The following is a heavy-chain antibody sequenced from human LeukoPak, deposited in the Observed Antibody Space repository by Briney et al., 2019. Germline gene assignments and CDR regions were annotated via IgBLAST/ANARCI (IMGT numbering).Heavy chain of an antibody. CDR3: ARDGNYYGSGSYYPFDY. CDR1: GFTFTSYA. Sequence: GGSMRLSCSASGFTFTSYAMSWVRQAPGKGLEWVSLIRGSGGSTYYADSVKGRFTISRDNAKNSLYLQMNSLRAEDTAVYYCARDGNYYGSGSYYPFDYWGQGTLVTVSS. D-gene: IGHD3-10*01. J-gene: IGHJ4*02. CDR2: IRGSGGST. V-gene: IGHV3-23*01.